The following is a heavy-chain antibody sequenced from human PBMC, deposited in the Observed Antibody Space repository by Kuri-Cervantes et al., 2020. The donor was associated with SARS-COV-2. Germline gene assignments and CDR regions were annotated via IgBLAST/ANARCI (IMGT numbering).Heavy chain of an antibody. CDR2: INHSGIT. Sequence: SETLSLTCTVSGGSSSSYYWSGIRQPAGKGREWIGEINHSGITNYNPSLKSRVTISVDTHKNQFSLKLSSVTAADTAVYYWARGRSARSLYGWGGDFDYWGQGTLVTVSS. V-gene: IGHV4-34*01. CDR1: GGSSSSYY. D-gene: IGHD3-10*01. CDR3: ARGRSARSLYGWGGDFDY. J-gene: IGHJ4*02.